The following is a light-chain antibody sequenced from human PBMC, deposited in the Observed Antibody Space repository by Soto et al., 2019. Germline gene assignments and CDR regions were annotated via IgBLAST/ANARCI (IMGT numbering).Light chain of an antibody. CDR2: GAS. CDR1: QSVSSNY. V-gene: IGKV3-20*01. CDR3: QQYGSTPLT. Sequence: DTALTQSQVTLAVPPWRRVPLXEGASQSVSSNYVAWYQQKTGQAPRLLIYGASSRASGIPDRFSGSGSGADFTLSITRLEPEDFAVYYCQQYGSTPLTFGGGTKVDNK. J-gene: IGKJ4*01.